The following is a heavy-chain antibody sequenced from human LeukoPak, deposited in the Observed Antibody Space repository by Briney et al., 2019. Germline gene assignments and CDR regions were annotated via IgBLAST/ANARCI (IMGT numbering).Heavy chain of an antibody. Sequence: GGSLRLSWAASGFTFSSYAMSWVRQVPGKGLEWVSAISGTGGSTSYADSVKGRFTIPRDNSKNTLNLHMNSLRADDTAVYYCAKGVSSLVPATRVPDYWGQGTLVTVSS. D-gene: IGHD2-2*01. CDR2: ISGTGGST. CDR1: GFTFSSYA. V-gene: IGHV3-23*01. CDR3: AKGVSSLVPATRVPDY. J-gene: IGHJ4*02.